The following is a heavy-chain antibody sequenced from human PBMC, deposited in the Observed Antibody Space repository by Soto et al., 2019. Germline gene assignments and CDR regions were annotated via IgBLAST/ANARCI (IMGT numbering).Heavy chain of an antibody. D-gene: IGHD1-26*01. CDR3: AKTWGAGASGSFQNPIDFDY. CDR1: GFTFSSYG. CDR2: ISYDGSNK. Sequence: QVQLVESGGGVVQPGRSLRLSCAASGFTFSSYGMHWVRQAPGKGLEWVAVISYDGSNKYYADSVKGRFTISRDNSKNTLYLQMNSLRAEDTAVYYCAKTWGAGASGSFQNPIDFDYWGQGTLVTVSS. J-gene: IGHJ4*02. V-gene: IGHV3-30*18.